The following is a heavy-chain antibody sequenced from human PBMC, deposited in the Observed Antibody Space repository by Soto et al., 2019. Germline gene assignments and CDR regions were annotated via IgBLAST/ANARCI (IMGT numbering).Heavy chain of an antibody. D-gene: IGHD1-26*01. CDR3: ARTRVGATTVFDP. CDR1: GYTFTRYY. Sequence: ASLKVSCKASGYTFTRYYMHRVRQAPGQGLEWMGIINPSGGSTSYAQKFQGRVTMTRDTSTSTVYMELSSLRSEDTAVYYCARTRVGATTVFDPWGQGTLVTVSS. CDR2: INPSGGST. J-gene: IGHJ5*02. V-gene: IGHV1-46*03.